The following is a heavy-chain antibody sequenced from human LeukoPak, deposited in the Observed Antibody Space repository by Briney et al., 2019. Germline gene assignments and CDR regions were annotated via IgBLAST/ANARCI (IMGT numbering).Heavy chain of an antibody. D-gene: IGHD3-22*01. Sequence: ASVKVSCKASGYTFTSYYMHWVRQAPGQGLEWMGIINPSGGSTSYAQKFQGRVTMTRDMSTSTVYMELSSLRSEDTAVYYCARAPYYYYDSSGYVPFDYWGQGTPVTVSS. J-gene: IGHJ4*02. CDR2: INPSGGST. CDR1: GYTFTSYY. V-gene: IGHV1-46*01. CDR3: ARAPYYYYDSSGYVPFDY.